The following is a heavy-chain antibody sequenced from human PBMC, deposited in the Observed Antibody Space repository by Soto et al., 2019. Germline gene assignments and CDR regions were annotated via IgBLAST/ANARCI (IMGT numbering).Heavy chain of an antibody. Sequence: ETLSLTCTVSGGSISSSSYYWGWIRQPPGKGLEWIGSIYYSGSTYYNPSLKSRVTISVDTSKNQFSLKLSSVTAADTAVYYCARVLFSYSTSWDFDYWGQGTLVTVSS. CDR1: GGSISSSSYY. V-gene: IGHV4-39*01. CDR2: IYYSGST. J-gene: IGHJ4*02. D-gene: IGHD6-13*01. CDR3: ARVLFSYSTSWDFDY.